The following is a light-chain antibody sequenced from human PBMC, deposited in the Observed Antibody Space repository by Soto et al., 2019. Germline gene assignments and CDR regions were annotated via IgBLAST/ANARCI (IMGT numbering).Light chain of an antibody. CDR2: WAS. J-gene: IGKJ2*01. CDR3: QQYYRTPCT. Sequence: DIVMTQSPDSLAVSLGERATINCKSSQSVLYSSNNKNYLAWYQQKPGQPPKLLIYWASTRESGVPDRFSGSGSGTDFTLIISSLQSVDVAVYYCQQYYRTPCTFGQGTKLEIK. CDR1: QSVLYSSNNKNY. V-gene: IGKV4-1*01.